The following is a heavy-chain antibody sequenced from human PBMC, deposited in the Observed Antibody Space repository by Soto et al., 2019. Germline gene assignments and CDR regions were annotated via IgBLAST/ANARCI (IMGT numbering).Heavy chain of an antibody. CDR3: ARRDCSGFSCYGEGNWVDP. V-gene: IGHV2-5*02. J-gene: IGHJ5*02. CDR1: GFSLSTSGVG. CDR2: IYWDDDK. Sequence: QITLKESGPPLVKPTQTLTLTCTFSGFSLSTSGVGVGWIRQPPGKALEWLALIYWDDDKRYSPSLQSRLTITKDTSKNQVVLTMTNMDPVDTATYYCARRDCSGFSCYGEGNWVDPWGQGTLVTVSS. D-gene: IGHD2-15*01.